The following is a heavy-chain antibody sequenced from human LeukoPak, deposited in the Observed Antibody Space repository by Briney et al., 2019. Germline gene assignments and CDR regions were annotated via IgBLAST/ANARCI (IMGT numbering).Heavy chain of an antibody. CDR1: GYRFIGYY. J-gene: IGHJ6*02. D-gene: IGHD3-16*01. CDR3: AREGADGMDV. CDR2: ISPNSAGT. Sequence: GASVKLSCKTSGYRFIGYYMHWVRQAPGQGLEWMGWISPNSAGTNYAQKFQGRVTMTRDTSISTAYMELTRLRSDDTAVYYCAREGADGMDVWGQGTTVTVSS. V-gene: IGHV1-2*02.